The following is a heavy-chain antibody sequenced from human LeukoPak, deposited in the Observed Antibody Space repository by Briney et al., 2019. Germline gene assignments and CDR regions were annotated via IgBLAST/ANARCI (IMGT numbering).Heavy chain of an antibody. D-gene: IGHD2-8*01. CDR2: IYTSGNT. Sequence: KPSETLSLTCTVSGGSISSYYWRWIRQPAGKGLEWIGRIYTSGNTNYNPSLKSRVTMSVDTSKNQFSLKLSSVTAADTAVYYCAREPYCTNGVCSAYWGQGTLVTVSS. CDR3: AREPYCTNGVCSAY. J-gene: IGHJ4*02. CDR1: GGSISSYY. V-gene: IGHV4-4*07.